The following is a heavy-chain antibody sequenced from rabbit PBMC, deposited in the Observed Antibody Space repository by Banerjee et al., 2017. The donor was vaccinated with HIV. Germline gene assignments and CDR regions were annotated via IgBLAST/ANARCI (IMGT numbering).Heavy chain of an antibody. V-gene: IGHV1S47*01. CDR2: IDPVFGNT. Sequence: QEQLLESGGGLVKPEGSLKLSCKASGFDFSNYGVSWVRQAPGKGLEWIGSIDPVFGNTYYAIWVNSRFTISSHNAQNTLYLQLNSLTAADTATYFCVRDKASISGDYGPWYFDLWGQGTLVTVS. D-gene: IGHD1-1*01. CDR3: VRDKASISGDYGPWYFDL. CDR1: GFDFSNYG. J-gene: IGHJ4*01.